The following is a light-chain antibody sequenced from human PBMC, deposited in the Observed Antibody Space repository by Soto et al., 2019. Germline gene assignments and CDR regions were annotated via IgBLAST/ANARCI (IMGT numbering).Light chain of an antibody. CDR2: GAS. V-gene: IGKV3-20*01. CDR3: QQYGNSPLT. J-gene: IGKJ4*02. CDR1: HIVSINY. Sequence: ETVLTQSPGTLSLSPGERATLSCRASHIVSINYLAWYQQKPGQAPRLLIYGASSRATGIPDRFSGSGSGTDFTLTISRLVPEDYGVYYCQQYGNSPLTFGGGTKVDIK.